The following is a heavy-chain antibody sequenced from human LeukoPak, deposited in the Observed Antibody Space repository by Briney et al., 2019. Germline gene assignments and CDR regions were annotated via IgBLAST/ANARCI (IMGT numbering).Heavy chain of an antibody. V-gene: IGHV4-34*01. CDR1: GGFFSGYY. J-gene: IGHJ3*02. CDR3: ARGARNPKYSSSWNEKSDALDI. Sequence: PSETLSLTCAVYGGFFSGYYWSWLRQPPGKGLEGIGEINHSGSTNYNPSLKSRGTISVDTAKNQVFLKLGSVTAPDTAVYYCARGARNPKYSSSWNEKSDALDIWGHGTMVTVSS. D-gene: IGHD6-13*01. CDR2: INHSGST.